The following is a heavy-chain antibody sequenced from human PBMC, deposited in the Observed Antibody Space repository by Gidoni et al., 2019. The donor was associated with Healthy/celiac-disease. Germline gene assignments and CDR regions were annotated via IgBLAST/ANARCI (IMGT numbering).Heavy chain of an antibody. V-gene: IGHV1-69*01. CDR2: IIPLFVTA. CDR3: AGGEAPRLWYFDY. CDR1: GGTFSNYP. D-gene: IGHD6-6*01. Sequence: VKVSCRASGGTFSNYPISWVRQAPGQGLGWMGGIIPLFVTANYAQKFQGRVKITAEESTRTAYMELSRLTSEDTAVYYCAGGEAPRLWYFDYWGQGTLVTVSS. J-gene: IGHJ4*02.